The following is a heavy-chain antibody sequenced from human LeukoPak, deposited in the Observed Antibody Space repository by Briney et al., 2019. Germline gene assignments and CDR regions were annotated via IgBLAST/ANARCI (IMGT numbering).Heavy chain of an antibody. CDR1: GFTVSSNH. Sequence: PGGSLRLSCAASGFTVSSNHMSWVRQAPGKGLEWVSGISGSGGSTYYADSVKGRFTISRDNSKNTLYVQMNSLRADDTAVYYCAKGRAGIDYWGQGTLVIVSS. V-gene: IGHV3-23*01. CDR2: ISGSGGST. CDR3: AKGRAGIDY. D-gene: IGHD6-19*01. J-gene: IGHJ4*02.